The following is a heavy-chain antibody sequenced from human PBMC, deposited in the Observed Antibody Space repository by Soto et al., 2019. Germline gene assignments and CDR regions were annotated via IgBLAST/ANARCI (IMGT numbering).Heavy chain of an antibody. Sequence: QVQLQESGPGLVKPSQTLSLTCTVSGGSISTGGYYWTRIRQHPGKGLEWLGYIYYSGSTYYNPSLTSRVTISVDTSKNQFSLKLSSVTPADTAVYYCERGLSVTLFDNGGQGTLVSVSS. CDR2: IYYSGST. CDR3: ERGLSVTLFDN. CDR1: GGSISTGGYY. V-gene: IGHV4-31*03. J-gene: IGHJ4*02. D-gene: IGHD4-17*01.